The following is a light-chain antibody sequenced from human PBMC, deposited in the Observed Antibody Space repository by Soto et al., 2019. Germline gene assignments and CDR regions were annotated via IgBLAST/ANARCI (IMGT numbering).Light chain of an antibody. CDR1: QSISSY. J-gene: IGKJ1*01. CDR2: AAS. Sequence: DIQMTQSPSSLSASVGDRVTITCRASQSISSYLNWYQQKPGKAPKLLIYAASSLQSGVPSRFSGSGSGTDFTLTISSLQPEDFATYYCQQSYSTPSWTVGQGTKGDNK. CDR3: QQSYSTPSWT. V-gene: IGKV1-39*01.